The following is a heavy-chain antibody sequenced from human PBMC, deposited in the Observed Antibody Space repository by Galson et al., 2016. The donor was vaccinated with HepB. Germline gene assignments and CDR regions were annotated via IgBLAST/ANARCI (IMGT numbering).Heavy chain of an antibody. V-gene: IGHV3-48*04. Sequence: SLRLSCAASGFTFSSYTMNWVRQAPGKGLEWVSYISSNGATIYYADSVKGRFTISGDNSKNTLFLHMSSLRAEDTAVYYCAKRDLLWFGDPNAFDVWGQGTMVTVSS. CDR3: AKRDLLWFGDPNAFDV. D-gene: IGHD3-10*01. CDR2: ISSNGATI. J-gene: IGHJ3*01. CDR1: GFTFSSYT.